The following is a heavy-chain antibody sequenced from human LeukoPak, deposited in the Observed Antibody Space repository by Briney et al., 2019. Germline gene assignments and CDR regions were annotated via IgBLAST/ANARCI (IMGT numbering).Heavy chain of an antibody. J-gene: IGHJ4*02. CDR2: IFGSGGSA. CDR1: GFTFNTYA. CDR3: AKTTTGYSSGRYPGWPADS. D-gene: IGHD6-19*01. V-gene: IGHV3-23*01. Sequence: TGGSLRLSCAASGFTFNTYAMYWVRQAPGKGLEWVSGIFGSGGSAHYADSVKGPFTISRDNSKNAVYLQMNSLRAEDTAVYYCAKTTTGYSSGRYPGWPADSWGQGALVTVSS.